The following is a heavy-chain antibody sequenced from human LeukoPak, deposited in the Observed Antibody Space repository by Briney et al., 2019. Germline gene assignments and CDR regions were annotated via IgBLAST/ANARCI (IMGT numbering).Heavy chain of an antibody. Sequence: GGSLRLSRAASGFTFSSYSMNWVRQAPGKGLEWVSSISSSSSYIYYADSVKGRFTISRDNAKNSLYLQMNSLRAEDTAVYYCARDEVVVAANYFDYWGQGTLVSVSS. CDR2: ISSSSSYI. J-gene: IGHJ4*02. D-gene: IGHD2-15*01. CDR3: ARDEVVVAANYFDY. V-gene: IGHV3-21*01. CDR1: GFTFSSYS.